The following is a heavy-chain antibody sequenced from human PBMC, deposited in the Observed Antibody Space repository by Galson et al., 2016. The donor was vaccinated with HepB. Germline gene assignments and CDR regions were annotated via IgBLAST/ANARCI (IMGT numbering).Heavy chain of an antibody. J-gene: IGHJ3*01. CDR2: IFYSGTT. CDR3: ARTGRSGSSYGGIQGTFDV. Sequence: ETLSLTCTVSGGSISTSSFYWGWIRQPPGKGLEWIGNIFYSGTTYNNPSLKSRVTITVDTSKNQFSLKLTSVTAADTAVYYCARTGRSGSSYGGIQGTFDVWGQGTMVTVSS. D-gene: IGHD5-18*01. CDR1: GGSISTSSFY. V-gene: IGHV4-39*01.